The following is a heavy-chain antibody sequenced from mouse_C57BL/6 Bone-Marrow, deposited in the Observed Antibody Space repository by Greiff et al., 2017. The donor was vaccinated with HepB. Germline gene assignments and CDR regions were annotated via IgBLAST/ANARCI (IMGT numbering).Heavy chain of an antibody. J-gene: IGHJ3*01. V-gene: IGHV5-12*01. Sequence: EVKVEESGGGLVQPGGSLKLSCAASGFTFSDYYMYWVRQTPEKRLEWVAYISNGGGSTYYPDTVKGRFTISRDNAKNTLYLQMSRLKSEDTAMYYCARPFYGNSWFAYWGQGTLVTVSA. D-gene: IGHD2-1*01. CDR3: ARPFYGNSWFAY. CDR1: GFTFSDYY. CDR2: ISNGGGST.